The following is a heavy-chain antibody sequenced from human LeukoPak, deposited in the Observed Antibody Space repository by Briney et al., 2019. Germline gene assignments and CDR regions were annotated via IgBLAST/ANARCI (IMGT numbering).Heavy chain of an antibody. CDR3: ARKRAVGWFDP. Sequence: SETLSLTCTVSGGSISSYYWSWIRQPPGKGLEWIGYIYYSGSTNYNPSLKSRVTISVDTSKNQFSLKLSSVTAADTAVYYCARKRAVGWFDPWGQGTLVTVSS. J-gene: IGHJ5*02. CDR2: IYYSGST. V-gene: IGHV4-59*08. CDR1: GGSISSYY.